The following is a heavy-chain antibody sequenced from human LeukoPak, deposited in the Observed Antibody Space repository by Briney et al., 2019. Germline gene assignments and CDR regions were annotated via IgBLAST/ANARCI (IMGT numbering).Heavy chain of an antibody. J-gene: IGHJ6*02. Sequence: ASVKVSCKASGYTFTSYGISWVRQAPGQGLEWMGWISAYNGNANYAQKLQGRVTMTTDTSTSTAYMELRSLRSDDTAVYYCARVAGSGSYYYYYYGMDVWGQGTTVTVSS. CDR2: ISAYNGNA. CDR3: ARVAGSGSYYYYYYGMDV. D-gene: IGHD3-10*01. CDR1: GYTFTSYG. V-gene: IGHV1-18*01.